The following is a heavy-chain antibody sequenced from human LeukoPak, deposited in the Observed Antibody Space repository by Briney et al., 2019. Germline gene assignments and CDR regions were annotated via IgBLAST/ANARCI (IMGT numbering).Heavy chain of an antibody. J-gene: IGHJ4*02. Sequence: SETLSLTCTVSGGSITNTAYYWGWVRQPPGKGLEWIGSIYHSGSTYYNATLKSRVTISVDTSKNRFSLRVNSVTAADTAVYYCARQGWDYPYYWGQGTLVTVSS. V-gene: IGHV4-39*01. CDR3: ARQGWDYPYY. CDR1: GGSITNTAYY. CDR2: IYHSGST. D-gene: IGHD1-7*01.